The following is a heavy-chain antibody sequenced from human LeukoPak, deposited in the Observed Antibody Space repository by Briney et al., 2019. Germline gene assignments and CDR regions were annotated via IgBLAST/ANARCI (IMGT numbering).Heavy chain of an antibody. CDR1: GYTFTGYY. CDR3: ARGCEDSCFDY. Sequence: ASVKVSCKASGYTFTGYYMHWVRQAPGQGLEWMGRINPNSGGTSYAQKFQGRVTMTRDTSISTAYMELSRLRSDDTAVYYCARGCEDSCFDYWGQGTLVTVSS. CDR2: INPNSGGT. J-gene: IGHJ4*02. V-gene: IGHV1-2*06.